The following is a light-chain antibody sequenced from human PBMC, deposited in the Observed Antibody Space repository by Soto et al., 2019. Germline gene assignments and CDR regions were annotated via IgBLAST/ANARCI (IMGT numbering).Light chain of an antibody. CDR2: SDN. CDR1: SSNIGSNT. V-gene: IGLV1-44*01. Sequence: QSVLTQPPSSSGTPGQRVTISCSGSSSNIGSNTVNWYQQLPGTAPKLLIYSDNRWTSGVPDRFSVSKSGTSVSLAISGLKSDDEADYYCAAWDDSLNGLVFGGGTKLTVL. CDR3: AAWDDSLNGLV. J-gene: IGLJ2*01.